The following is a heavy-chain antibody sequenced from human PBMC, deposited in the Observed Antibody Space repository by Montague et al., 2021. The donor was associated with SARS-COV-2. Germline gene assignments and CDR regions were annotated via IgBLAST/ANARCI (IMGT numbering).Heavy chain of an antibody. CDR2: INDIGST. D-gene: IGHD5-12*01. J-gene: IGHJ4*02. Sequence: SETLSLTCGVFGGSFSGYYWSWIRQTPGMGLEWIGEINDIGSTLYKTSLQGRVSISIDTSNNQFSLKLTSVAAADTAMYFCARETSGYEYYFDVWGRGTLVTVSS. CDR1: GGSFSGYY. CDR3: ARETSGYEYYFDV. V-gene: IGHV4-34*01.